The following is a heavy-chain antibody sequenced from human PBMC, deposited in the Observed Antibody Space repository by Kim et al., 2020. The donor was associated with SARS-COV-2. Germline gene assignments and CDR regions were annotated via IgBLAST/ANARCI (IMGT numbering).Heavy chain of an antibody. Sequence: GGSLRLSCAASGFTFSNDAMGWVRQAPGKGLEWVSGITGSGDATSYADSVKGRFTMSRDNSKNTLYLQMNSLRAEDTAVYYCAKRRGSYGYFGFWGQGT. CDR2: ITGSGDAT. CDR1: GFTFSNDA. J-gene: IGHJ4*02. CDR3: AKRRGSYGYFGF. V-gene: IGHV3-23*01. D-gene: IGHD1-26*01.